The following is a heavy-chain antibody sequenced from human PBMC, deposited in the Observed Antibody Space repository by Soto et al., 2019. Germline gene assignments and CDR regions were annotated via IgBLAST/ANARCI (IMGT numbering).Heavy chain of an antibody. Sequence: PGGSLRLSCAASGFTFSSYAMHWVRQAPGKGLEWVAVISYDGSNKYYADSVKGRFTISRDNAKNSLYLQMNSLRAEDTAVYYCAREKAYCGGDCYGLFDYWGQGTVVTVSS. D-gene: IGHD2-21*02. CDR3: AREKAYCGGDCYGLFDY. CDR1: GFTFSSYA. J-gene: IGHJ4*02. CDR2: ISYDGSNK. V-gene: IGHV3-30-3*01.